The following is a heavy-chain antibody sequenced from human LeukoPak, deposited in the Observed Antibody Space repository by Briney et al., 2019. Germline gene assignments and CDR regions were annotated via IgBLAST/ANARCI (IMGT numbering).Heavy chain of an antibody. V-gene: IGHV3-30*02. CDR1: GFTFSSYG. J-gene: IGHJ4*02. Sequence: PGGSLRLSCAASGFTFSSYGMHWVRQAPCKGLEWVAFIRYDGGNKYYADSVKGRFTISRDNSKNTLYLQMNSLRAEDTAVYYCAKDFGEYNYGQIDYWGQGTLVTVSS. CDR3: AKDFGEYNYGQIDY. CDR2: IRYDGGNK. D-gene: IGHD5-18*01.